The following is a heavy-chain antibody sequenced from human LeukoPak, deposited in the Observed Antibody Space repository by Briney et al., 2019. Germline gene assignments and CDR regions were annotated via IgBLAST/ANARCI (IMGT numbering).Heavy chain of an antibody. J-gene: IGHJ3*02. Sequence: PGGSLRLSCAASGFTFSSYSMNWVRQAPGKGLEWVSYISSSGSTIYYADSVKGRFTISRDNAKNSLYLQMNSLRAEDTAVYYCARDQGPESGDAFDIWGQGTMVTVSS. CDR2: ISSSGSTI. V-gene: IGHV3-48*04. D-gene: IGHD3-10*01. CDR3: ARDQGPESGDAFDI. CDR1: GFTFSSYS.